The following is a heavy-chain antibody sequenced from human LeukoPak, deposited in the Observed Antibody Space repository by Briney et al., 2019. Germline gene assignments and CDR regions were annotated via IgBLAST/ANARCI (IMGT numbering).Heavy chain of an antibody. J-gene: IGHJ4*02. CDR3: ARGPLTKEKIPNPYFGY. CDR2: IYYSGST. V-gene: IGHV4-59*01. CDR1: GGSLSSYY. Sequence: PSETLSLACPVSGGSLSSYYSSWIRPPPGKGREWSGYIYYSGSTNYNPSLKSRVTISVDTSKNQFSLKLSSVTAADTAVYYCARGPLTKEKIPNPYFGYWGQGTLVTVSS.